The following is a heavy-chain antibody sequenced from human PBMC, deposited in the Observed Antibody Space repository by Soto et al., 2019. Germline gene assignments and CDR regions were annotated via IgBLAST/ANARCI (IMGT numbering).Heavy chain of an antibody. J-gene: IGHJ6*03. Sequence: PGESLKISCKGSGYSFTSYWIGWVRQMPGKGLEWMGIIYPGDSDTRYSPSFQGQVTISADKSISTAYLQWSSLKASDTAMYYCARRGTGAGYSSSWGDYYYYYMDVWGKGTTVTVSS. CDR2: IYPGDSDT. CDR1: GYSFTSYW. CDR3: ARRGTGAGYSSSWGDYYYYYMDV. V-gene: IGHV5-51*01. D-gene: IGHD6-13*01.